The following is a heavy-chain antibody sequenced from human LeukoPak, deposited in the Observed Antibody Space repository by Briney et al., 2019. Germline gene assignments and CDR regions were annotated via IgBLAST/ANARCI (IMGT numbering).Heavy chain of an antibody. D-gene: IGHD4-17*01. J-gene: IGHJ3*02. CDR2: IDSDGST. CDR1: GFTVSSNY. CDR3: ARYDYGDYYDAFDI. V-gene: IGHV3-53*01. Sequence: GGSLRLSCAASGFTVSSNYITWVRQAPGKGLEWVSVIDSDGSTSYADSVKGRFTISRDNSKNTLYLQMNSLRAEDTAVYYCARYDYGDYYDAFDIWDQGTMVTVSS.